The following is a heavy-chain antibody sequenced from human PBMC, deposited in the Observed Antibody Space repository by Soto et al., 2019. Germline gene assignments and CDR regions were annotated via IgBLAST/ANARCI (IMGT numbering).Heavy chain of an antibody. CDR2: INHSGST. CDR1: GGSFSGYY. Sequence: SETLSLTCAVYGGSFSGYYWSWIRQPPGKGLEWIGEINHSGSTNYNPSLKSRVTISVDTSKNQFSLKLSSVTAADTAVYYCAREDSGDETVKYYYYYMDVRGKGTTVTVSS. CDR3: AREDSGDETVKYYYYYMDV. D-gene: IGHD4-17*01. J-gene: IGHJ6*03. V-gene: IGHV4-34*01.